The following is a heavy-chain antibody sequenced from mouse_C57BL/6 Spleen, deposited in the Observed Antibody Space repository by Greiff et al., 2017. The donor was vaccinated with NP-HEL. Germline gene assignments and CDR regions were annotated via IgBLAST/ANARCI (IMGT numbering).Heavy chain of an antibody. CDR1: GYTFTSYW. Sequence: QVQLKQPGAELVKPGASVKLSCKASGYTFTSYWMHWVKQRPGQGLEWIGMIHPNSGSTNYNEKFKSTATLTVDKSASTAYMQLSSLTSEDSSVYYCARSTAHQNYYAMDYWGQGTSVTVSS. V-gene: IGHV1-64*01. D-gene: IGHD3-2*02. CDR3: ARSTAHQNYYAMDY. CDR2: IHPNSGST. J-gene: IGHJ4*01.